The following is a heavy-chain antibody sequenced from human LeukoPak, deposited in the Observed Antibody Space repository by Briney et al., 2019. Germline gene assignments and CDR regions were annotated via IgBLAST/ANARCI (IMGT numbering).Heavy chain of an antibody. Sequence: GESLKISCRVSGYSFTSYWIAWVRQMPGKGLEWMGIIYPGDSDTTYSPSFQGQVTISVDKSTSTAYLQWSSLKASDTAMYYCARRGYSYSHDYWGQGTLVTVSS. CDR3: ARRGYSYSHDY. V-gene: IGHV5-51*01. D-gene: IGHD5-18*01. CDR2: IYPGDSDT. CDR1: GYSFTSYW. J-gene: IGHJ4*02.